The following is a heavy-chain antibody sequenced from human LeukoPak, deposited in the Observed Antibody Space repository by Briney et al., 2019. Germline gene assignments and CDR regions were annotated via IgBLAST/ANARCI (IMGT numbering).Heavy chain of an antibody. V-gene: IGHV3-7*01. Sequence: GGSLRLSCAASGLTFSSYWMSWVRQAPGKGLEWVSIIKQDGSEKYYVDSVKGRFTISRDNAKNSLYLQMNSLRVEDTSVYYCARDGRAVGRGGSRILTPTYNDMDVWGQGTTVTVSS. J-gene: IGHJ6*02. D-gene: IGHD3-16*01. CDR3: ARDGRAVGRGGSRILTPTYNDMDV. CDR1: GLTFSSYW. CDR2: IKQDGSEK.